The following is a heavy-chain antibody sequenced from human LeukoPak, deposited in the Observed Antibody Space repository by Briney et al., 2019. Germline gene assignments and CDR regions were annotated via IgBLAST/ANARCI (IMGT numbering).Heavy chain of an antibody. CDR3: AREGAAAPVDY. D-gene: IGHD6-13*01. J-gene: IGHJ4*02. V-gene: IGHV3-21*01. CDR2: ISSSSSYI. CDR1: GLTFSSYS. Sequence: GGSLRLSCATSGLTFSSYSMNWVRQAPGKGLEWVSSISSSSSYIHYADSVKGRFTISRDNAKNSLYLQMNSLRAEDTAVYYCAREGAAAPVDYWGQGTLVTVSS.